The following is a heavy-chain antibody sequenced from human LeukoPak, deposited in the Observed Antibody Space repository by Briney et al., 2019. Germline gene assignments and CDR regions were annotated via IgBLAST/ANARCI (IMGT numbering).Heavy chain of an antibody. V-gene: IGHV1-18*01. J-gene: IGHJ6*03. CDR3: ARERSAAYYYYYMDV. CDR1: GYTFTSYG. Sequence: ASVKVSCKASGYTFTSYGISWVRQAPGQGLEWMGWISAYNGNRNYAQKLRGRVTMTTDTSTSTAYMELRSLRSDDTAVYYCARERSAAYYYYYMDVWGKGTTVTVSS. CDR2: ISAYNGNR. D-gene: IGHD2-15*01.